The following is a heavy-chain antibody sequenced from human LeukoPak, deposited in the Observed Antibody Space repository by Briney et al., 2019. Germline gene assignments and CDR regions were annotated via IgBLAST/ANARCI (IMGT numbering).Heavy chain of an antibody. CDR3: ARVPYSSGWSDY. Sequence: GGSLRLSCAASGFTFSSYSMNWVRQAPGKGLEWVSSISSSSSYIYYADSVKGRFTISRDNAKNSLCLQMNSLRAEDTAVYYCARVPYSSGWSDYWGQGTLVTVSS. J-gene: IGHJ4*02. CDR2: ISSSSSYI. D-gene: IGHD6-19*01. CDR1: GFTFSSYS. V-gene: IGHV3-21*01.